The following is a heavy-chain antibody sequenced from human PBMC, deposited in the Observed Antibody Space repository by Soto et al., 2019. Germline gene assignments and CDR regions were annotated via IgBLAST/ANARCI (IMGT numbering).Heavy chain of an antibody. CDR3: VGSHFGELPIF. CDR2: IDPGDSYI. J-gene: IGHJ4*02. CDR1: GYNFNNYW. D-gene: IGHD3-16*01. V-gene: IGHV5-10-1*01. Sequence: PGESLKISCQASGYNFNNYWISWVRQMPGKGLEWMGRIDPGDSYIYYSPSFQGHVTISADKSISTAYLQWTSLKASDTAMYYCVGSHFGELPIFWGQGTLVTVSS.